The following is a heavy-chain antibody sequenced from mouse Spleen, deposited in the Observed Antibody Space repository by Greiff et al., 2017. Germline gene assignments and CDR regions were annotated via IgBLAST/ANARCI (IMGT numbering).Heavy chain of an antibody. D-gene: IGHD2-3*01. V-gene: IGHV5-6-4*01. CDR3: TREEIYDGYFYFDY. CDR2: ISSGGSYT. J-gene: IGHJ2*01. CDR1: GFTFSSYT. Sequence: DVKLVESGGGLVKPGGSLKLSCAASGFTFSSYTMSWVRQTPEKRLEWVATISSGGSYTYYPDSVKGRFTISRDNAKNTLYLQMSSLKSEDTAMYYCTREEIYDGYFYFDYWGQGTTLTVSS.